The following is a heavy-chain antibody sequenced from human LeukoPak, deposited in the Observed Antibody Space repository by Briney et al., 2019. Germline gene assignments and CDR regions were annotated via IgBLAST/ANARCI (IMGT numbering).Heavy chain of an antibody. J-gene: IGHJ4*02. V-gene: IGHV3-11*06. Sequence: NAGDSLRLSCAASGFTFSDYYMSWIRQAPGKGLEWVSSISSSSSYIYYADSVKGRFTISRDNAKNPLYLQMNSLRAEDTAVYYCARDPPISSYYYDSSGYQYYFDYWGQGTLVTVSS. CDR1: GFTFSDYY. D-gene: IGHD3-22*01. CDR2: ISSSSSYI. CDR3: ARDPPISSYYYDSSGYQYYFDY.